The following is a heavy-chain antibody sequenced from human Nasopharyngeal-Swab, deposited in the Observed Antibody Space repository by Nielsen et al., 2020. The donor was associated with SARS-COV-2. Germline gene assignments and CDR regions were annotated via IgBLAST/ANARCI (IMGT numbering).Heavy chain of an antibody. CDR2: MNPNSGNT. V-gene: IGHV1-8*01. Sequence: ASVKVSCKASGYTFTSYDINWVRQATGQGLEWMGWMNPNSGNTGYAQKFQGRVTMTRNTSISTAYMELSSLRSEDTAVYYCARDPAADYGDYPYHDYWGQGTLVTVSS. J-gene: IGHJ4*02. D-gene: IGHD4-17*01. CDR1: GYTFTSYD. CDR3: ARDPAADYGDYPYHDY.